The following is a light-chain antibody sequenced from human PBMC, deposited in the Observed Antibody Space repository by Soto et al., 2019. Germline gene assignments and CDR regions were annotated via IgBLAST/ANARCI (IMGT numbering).Light chain of an antibody. V-gene: IGKV1-39*01. J-gene: IGKJ2*01. CDR3: QQSYRSPYN. CDR2: GAS. Sequence: IRMTQSPSSLSAAVGDSVTVTCRASQSINIYLNWYQQKPGKAPTLLIYGASSLQSGVPSRFTGGGSRTDFTLTISSLQPEDFATYYCQQSYRSPYNFGQGTKLEIK. CDR1: QSINIY.